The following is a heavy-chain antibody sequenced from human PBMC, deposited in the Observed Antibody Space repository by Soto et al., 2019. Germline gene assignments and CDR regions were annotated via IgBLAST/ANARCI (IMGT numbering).Heavy chain of an antibody. J-gene: IGHJ4*02. V-gene: IGHV3-33*01. CDR3: ARDRDGYNYGYVDY. CDR1: GFTFSSYG. Sequence: GSLRLSCAASGFTFSSYGMHWVRQAPGKGLEWVAVIWYDGSNKYYADSVKGRFTISRDNSKNTLYLQMNSLRAEDTAVYYCARDRDGYNYGYVDYWGQGTLVTVSS. CDR2: IWYDGSNK. D-gene: IGHD5-18*01.